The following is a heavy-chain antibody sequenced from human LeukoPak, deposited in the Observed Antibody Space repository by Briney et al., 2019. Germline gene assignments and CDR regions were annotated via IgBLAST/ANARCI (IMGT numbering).Heavy chain of an antibody. CDR2: INPNSGGT. J-gene: IGHJ4*02. Sequence: ASVKVSCKASGYTFTSYDINWVRQAPGQGLEWMGWINPNSGGTNYAQKFQGRVTMTRDTSINTAYMDLSRLRSDDTAVYYCARGDYDILTGWPYWGQGTLVTVSS. CDR1: GYTFTSYD. CDR3: ARGDYDILTGWPY. V-gene: IGHV1-2*02. D-gene: IGHD3-9*01.